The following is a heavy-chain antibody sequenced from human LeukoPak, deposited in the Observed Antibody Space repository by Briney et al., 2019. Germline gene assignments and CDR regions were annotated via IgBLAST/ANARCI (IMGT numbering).Heavy chain of an antibody. CDR1: GFTFSSYT. CDR2: ISISGGST. CDR3: ATKGTGLSDY. V-gene: IGHV3-23*01. J-gene: IGHJ4*02. D-gene: IGHD1-1*01. Sequence: PGGSLRLSCAASGFTFSSYTMSWVRQAPGKGLEWVSGISISGGSTYYADSVKGRFTTSRDNSKNMLYLQMNGLRAEDTAAYYCATKGTGLSDYWGQGTLVTVSS.